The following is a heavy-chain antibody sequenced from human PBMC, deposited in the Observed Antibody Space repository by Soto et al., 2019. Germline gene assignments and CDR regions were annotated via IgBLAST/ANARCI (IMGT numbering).Heavy chain of an antibody. CDR1: GYTFTNYE. Sequence: ASVKVSCKASGYTFTNYEINWVRQATGQGLEWMGWMNPGSGNTGYAHKFQGRVTMTRNISISTSYMELSRLGSDDTAIYYCARMASSGSLNWFDPWGQGALVTVSS. CDR2: MNPGSGNT. CDR3: ARMASSGSLNWFDP. D-gene: IGHD3-10*01. V-gene: IGHV1-8*01. J-gene: IGHJ5*02.